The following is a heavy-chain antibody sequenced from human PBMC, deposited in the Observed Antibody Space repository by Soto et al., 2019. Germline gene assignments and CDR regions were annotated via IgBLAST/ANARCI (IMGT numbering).Heavy chain of an antibody. Sequence: QVQLVESGGGVVQPGRSLRLSCAASGFTFSSYGMHWVRQAPGKGLEWVAVIWYDGSNKYYADSVKGRFTISRDNSKNTLYLQMHSVRVEDMAGYYCARDFWDVLLWFGELQTPALYGMDVWGQGTTVTVSS. CDR3: ARDFWDVLLWFGELQTPALYGMDV. V-gene: IGHV3-33*01. J-gene: IGHJ6*02. CDR1: GFTFSSYG. CDR2: IWYDGSNK. D-gene: IGHD3-10*01.